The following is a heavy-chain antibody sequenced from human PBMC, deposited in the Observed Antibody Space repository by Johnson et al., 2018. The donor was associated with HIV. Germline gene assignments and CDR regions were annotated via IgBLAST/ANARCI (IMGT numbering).Heavy chain of an antibody. CDR3: AKDRTSGSYSDDAFDI. V-gene: IGHV3-66*01. Sequence: EVQLVESGGGLVKPGGSLRLSCAASGFIFSDYYMSWIRQAPGKGLEWVSVIYSGGSTYYADSVKGRFTISRDNSKNTLYLQMNSLRAEDTAVYYCAKDRTSGSYSDDAFDIWGQGTMVTVSS. J-gene: IGHJ3*02. CDR2: IYSGGST. CDR1: GFIFSDYY. D-gene: IGHD1-26*01.